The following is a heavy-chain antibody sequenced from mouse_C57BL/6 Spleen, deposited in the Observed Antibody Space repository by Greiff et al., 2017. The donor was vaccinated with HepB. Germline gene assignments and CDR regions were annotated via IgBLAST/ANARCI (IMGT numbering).Heavy chain of an antibody. J-gene: IGHJ4*01. D-gene: IGHD2-5*01. V-gene: IGHV1-64*01. CDR2: IHPNSGST. Sequence: VQLQQPGAELVKPGASVKLSCKASGYTFTSYWMHWVKQRPGQGLEWIGMIHPNSGSTNYNEKFKSKATLTVDKSSSTAYMQLSSLTSEDSAVYYCARSPYSNYIYAMDYWGQGTSVTVSS. CDR1: GYTFTSYW. CDR3: ARSPYSNYIYAMDY.